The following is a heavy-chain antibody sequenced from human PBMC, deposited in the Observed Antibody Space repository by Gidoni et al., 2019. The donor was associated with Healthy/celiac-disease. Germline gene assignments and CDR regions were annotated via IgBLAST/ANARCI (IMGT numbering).Heavy chain of an antibody. CDR2: ISSSSSYI. J-gene: IGHJ2*01. D-gene: IGHD3-9*01. Sequence: EVQLVESGGGLVKPGGSLRLSCAASGFTFSSDSMNWVRQAPGKGLEWVSSISSSSSYIYYADSVKGRFTISRDNAKNSLSLQMNSLRAEDTAVYYCASLYAYDILTGYPWYFDLWGRGTLVTVSS. CDR3: ASLYAYDILTGYPWYFDL. CDR1: GFTFSSDS. V-gene: IGHV3-21*01.